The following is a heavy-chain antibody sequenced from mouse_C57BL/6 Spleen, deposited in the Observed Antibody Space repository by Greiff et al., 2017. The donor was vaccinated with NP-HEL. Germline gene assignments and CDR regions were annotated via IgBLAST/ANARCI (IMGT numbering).Heavy chain of an antibody. J-gene: IGHJ4*01. CDR1: GYTFTDYY. D-gene: IGHD2-5*01. Sequence: VQLQQSGPELVKPGASVKISCKASGYTFTDYYMNWVKQSHGKSLEWIGDINPNNGGTSYNQKFKGKATLTVDKSSSTAYMELRSLTSEDSAVYYCAGYSNYDAMDYWGQGTSVTVSS. V-gene: IGHV1-26*01. CDR3: AGYSNYDAMDY. CDR2: INPNNGGT.